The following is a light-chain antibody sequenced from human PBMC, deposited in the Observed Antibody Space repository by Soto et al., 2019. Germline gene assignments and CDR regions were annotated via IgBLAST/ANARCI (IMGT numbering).Light chain of an antibody. CDR1: SSNIGAGYD. CDR3: QSYDSTLSGVI. CDR2: GNN. V-gene: IGLV1-40*01. Sequence: QSVLTQPPSVSGAPGQRVTISCTGSSSNIGAGYDVHWCQQLPGTAPKLLINGNNNRPSGVPDRFSGSKSGTSASLAITGLQAEDEAGYYCQSYDSTLSGVIFGGGTKLTVL. J-gene: IGLJ2*01.